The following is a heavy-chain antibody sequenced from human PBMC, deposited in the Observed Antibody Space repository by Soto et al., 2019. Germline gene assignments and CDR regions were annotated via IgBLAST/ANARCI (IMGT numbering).Heavy chain of an antibody. Sequence: GGSLRLSCAASGFTFSSYGMHWVRQAPGKGLEWVAVIWYDGSNKYYADSVKGRFTISRDNSKNTLYLQMNSLRAEDTAVYYCAREAVAGTWYYYGMDVWGQGTTVTVSS. J-gene: IGHJ6*02. CDR3: AREAVAGTWYYYGMDV. CDR2: IWYDGSNK. CDR1: GFTFSSYG. V-gene: IGHV3-33*01. D-gene: IGHD6-19*01.